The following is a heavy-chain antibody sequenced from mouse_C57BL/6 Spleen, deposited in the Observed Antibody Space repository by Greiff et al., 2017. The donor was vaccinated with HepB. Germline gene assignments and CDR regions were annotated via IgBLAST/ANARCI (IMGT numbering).Heavy chain of an antibody. J-gene: IGHJ2*01. Sequence: QVQLQQSGAELVRPGASVTLSCKASGYTFTDYEMHWVKQTPVHGLEWIGAIDPETGGTAYNQKFKGKAILTADKSSSTAYMELRSLTSEDAAVYYCTRYYGSIYYLDYWGQGTTLTNTS. CDR2: IDPETGGT. CDR1: GYTFTDYE. V-gene: IGHV1-15*01. D-gene: IGHD1-1*01. CDR3: TRYYGSIYYLDY.